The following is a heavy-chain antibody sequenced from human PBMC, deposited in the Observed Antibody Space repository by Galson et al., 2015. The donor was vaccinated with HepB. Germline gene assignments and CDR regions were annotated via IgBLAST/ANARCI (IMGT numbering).Heavy chain of an antibody. Sequence: SLRLSCAASGFTFSSYAMHWVRQAPGKGLEYVSAISSNGGSTYYADSVKGRFTISRDNSKNTLYLQMSSLRAEDTAVYYCVKPYYGSGSSPIDYWGQGTLVTVSS. CDR2: ISSNGGST. D-gene: IGHD3-10*01. CDR3: VKPYYGSGSSPIDY. CDR1: GFTFSSYA. V-gene: IGHV3-64D*06. J-gene: IGHJ4*02.